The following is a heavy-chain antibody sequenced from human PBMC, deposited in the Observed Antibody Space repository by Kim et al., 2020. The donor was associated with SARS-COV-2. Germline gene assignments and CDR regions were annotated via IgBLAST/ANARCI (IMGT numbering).Heavy chain of an antibody. Sequence: GGSLRLSCTASGFTFGDYAMSWFRQAPGKGLEWVGCIRSKAYGGTTDYAASVKGRFTISRDDSKCTAYLQMNSLKTEDTAVYYCTTYYEGCGDEHDYWGQGTLVTVSS. CDR3: TTYYEGCGDEHDY. V-gene: IGHV3-49*03. CDR2: IRSKAYGGTT. CDR1: GFTFGDYA. J-gene: IGHJ4*02. D-gene: IGHD3-22*01.